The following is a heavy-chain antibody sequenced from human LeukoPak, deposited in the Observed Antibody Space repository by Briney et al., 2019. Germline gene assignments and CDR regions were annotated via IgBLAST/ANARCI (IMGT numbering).Heavy chain of an antibody. D-gene: IGHD6-19*01. Sequence: PGGSLRLSCAVSGFTFSSYAMSWVRQAPGKGLEWVSAISGSGGSTYYADSVKGRFTISRDNSKNTVYLQMNSLRAEDTAVYYCAKTTIGYSSGRYPGWPVDYWGQGTLVTVSS. CDR1: GFTFSSYA. V-gene: IGHV3-23*01. CDR3: AKTTIGYSSGRYPGWPVDY. J-gene: IGHJ4*02. CDR2: ISGSGGST.